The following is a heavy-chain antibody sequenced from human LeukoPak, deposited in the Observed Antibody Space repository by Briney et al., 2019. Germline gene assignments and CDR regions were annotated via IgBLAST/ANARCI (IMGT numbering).Heavy chain of an antibody. D-gene: IGHD6-19*01. CDR3: ASGMSLAGDGPFDY. Sequence: TGGSLRLSCAASGFTFSSYGMDWVRQAPGKGLEWVSGVSNRDGRAYYADSVKGRFTVSRDNSKSTLHLQMNSLRAEDTALYYCASGMSLAGDGPFDYWGQGTLVTVSS. CDR2: VSNRDGRA. CDR1: GFTFSSYG. J-gene: IGHJ4*02. V-gene: IGHV3-23*01.